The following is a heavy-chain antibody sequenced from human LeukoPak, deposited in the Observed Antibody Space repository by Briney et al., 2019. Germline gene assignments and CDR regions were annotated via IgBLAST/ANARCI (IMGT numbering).Heavy chain of an antibody. CDR2: INHSGGV. J-gene: IGHJ5*02. V-gene: IGHV4-34*01. Sequence: SETLSLTCAVYDGSFSGYFWTWIRQAPGKGLEWIGEINHSGGVDYNPSLRSRVTMSVDTTMNHFSLNMKSVTAADTAVYYCARGSIAARFQSWGQGTRVTVSS. CDR3: ARGSIAARFQS. CDR1: DGSFSGYF. D-gene: IGHD6-6*01.